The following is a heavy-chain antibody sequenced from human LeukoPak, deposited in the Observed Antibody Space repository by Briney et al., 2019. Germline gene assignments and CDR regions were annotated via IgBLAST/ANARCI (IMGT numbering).Heavy chain of an antibody. V-gene: IGHV3-23*01. D-gene: IGHD2-15*01. CDR3: AKPFDVVVVVAAAGASGFDY. Sequence: GGSLRLSCAASGFTFSSHAMSWVRQAPGKGLEWVSGISGSGGTTYYADSVKGRFTISRDNSKNPLHLQMNSLRAEDTAVYYCAKPFDVVVVVAAAGASGFDYWGQGTLVTVSS. J-gene: IGHJ4*02. CDR1: GFTFSSHA. CDR2: ISGSGGTT.